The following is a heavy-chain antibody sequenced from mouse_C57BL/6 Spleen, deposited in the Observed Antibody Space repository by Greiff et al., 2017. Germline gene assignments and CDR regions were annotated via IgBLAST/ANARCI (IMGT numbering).Heavy chain of an antibody. Sequence: QVQLKQPGAELVKPGASVKMSCKASGYTFTSYWITWVKQRPGQGLEWIGDIYPGSGSTNYNEKFKRKATLTVDTSSSTAYMQLSILTSEDSAVYYCARSLGGPLDYWGQGTTLTVSS. V-gene: IGHV1-55*01. CDR2: IYPGSGST. D-gene: IGHD1-1*02. CDR1: GYTFTSYW. CDR3: ARSLGGPLDY. J-gene: IGHJ2*01.